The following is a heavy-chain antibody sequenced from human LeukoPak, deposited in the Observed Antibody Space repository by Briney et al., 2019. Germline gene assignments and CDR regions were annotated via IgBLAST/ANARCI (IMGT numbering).Heavy chain of an antibody. CDR3: ASTGGSYYTLDY. CDR2: IIPIFGTA. V-gene: IGHV1-69*05. D-gene: IGHD1-26*01. CDR1: GGTFSSYA. Sequence: ASVKVSCKASGGTFSSYAISWVRQAPGQGLEWMGGIIPIFGTANYAQKFQGRVTITTDESTSTAYMELSSLRSEDTAVYYCASTGGSYYTLDYWGQGTLVTVSS. J-gene: IGHJ4*02.